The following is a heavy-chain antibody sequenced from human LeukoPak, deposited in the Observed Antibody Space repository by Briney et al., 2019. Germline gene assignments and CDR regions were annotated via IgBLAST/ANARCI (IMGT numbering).Heavy chain of an antibody. CDR2: IYNSGST. CDR3: AREVVPDVIDAFDI. CDR1: GGSISNSYYY. Sequence: SETLSLTCTVSGGSISNSYYYWGWIRQPPGKGLEWIGSIYNSGSTHYNPFLKSRVTISVDTSKNQFSLKLSSVTAADTAVYYCAREVVPDVIDAFDIWGQGTMVTVSS. D-gene: IGHD2-2*01. J-gene: IGHJ3*02. V-gene: IGHV4-39*02.